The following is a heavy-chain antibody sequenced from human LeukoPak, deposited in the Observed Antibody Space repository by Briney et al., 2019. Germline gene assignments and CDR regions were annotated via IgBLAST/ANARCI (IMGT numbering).Heavy chain of an antibody. Sequence: GGSLRLSCAASGFTFSSYAMSWVRQAPGKGLGWVSAISGSGGSTYYADSVKGRFTISRDNSKNTLYLQMNSLRAEDTAVYYCAKGYGDYASSSMDVWGKGTTVTVSS. CDR1: GFTFSSYA. V-gene: IGHV3-23*01. CDR3: AKGYGDYASSSMDV. CDR2: ISGSGGST. J-gene: IGHJ6*03. D-gene: IGHD4-17*01.